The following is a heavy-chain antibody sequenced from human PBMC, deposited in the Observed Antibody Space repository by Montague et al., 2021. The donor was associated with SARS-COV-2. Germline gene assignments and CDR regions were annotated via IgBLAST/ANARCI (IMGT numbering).Heavy chain of an antibody. V-gene: IGHV4-4*02. Sequence: SETLSLTCAVSGGSISSSNWWSWFRQPPGKGLEWIGEIYHSGSTXYNPPLKSRVTISVDKSKNQFSLKLFSVTAADTAVYYCASMALASSSSDFDYWGQGTLVTVSS. CDR2: IYHSGST. J-gene: IGHJ4*02. CDR1: GGSISSSNW. D-gene: IGHD6-6*01. CDR3: ASMALASSSSDFDY.